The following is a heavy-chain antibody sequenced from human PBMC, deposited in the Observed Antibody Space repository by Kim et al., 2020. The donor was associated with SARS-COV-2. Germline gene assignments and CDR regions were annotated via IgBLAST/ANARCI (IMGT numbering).Heavy chain of an antibody. J-gene: IGHJ6*02. CDR3: ARDGGYSYGAYYYGMDV. V-gene: IGHV3-13*01. Sequence: KGRFTSSRENAKNSLYLQMNSLRAGDTAVYYCARDGGYSYGAYYYGMDVWGQGTTVTVSS. D-gene: IGHD5-18*01.